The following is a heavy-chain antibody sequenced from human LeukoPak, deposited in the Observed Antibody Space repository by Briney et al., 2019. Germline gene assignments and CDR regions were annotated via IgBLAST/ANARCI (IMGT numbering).Heavy chain of an antibody. CDR2: IYYSGST. CDR1: GGSISSYY. V-gene: IGHV4-59*01. J-gene: IGHJ6*03. Sequence: KSSETLSPTCTVSGGSISSYYWSWIRQPPGKGLEWIGYIYYSGSTNYNPSLKSRVTIPVDTSKNQFPLKLSSVTAADTAVYYCARLGGIAAAGPLDYYYYMDVWGKGTTVTVSS. CDR3: ARLGGIAAAGPLDYYYYMDV. D-gene: IGHD6-13*01.